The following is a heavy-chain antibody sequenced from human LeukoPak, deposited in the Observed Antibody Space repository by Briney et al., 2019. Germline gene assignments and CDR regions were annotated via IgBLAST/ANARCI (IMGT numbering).Heavy chain of an antibody. Sequence: ASVKVSCKASGCTFTSYDINWVRQATGQGLDWMGWMNPNSGNTGYAQKFQGRVTMTRNTSISTTYMELSSLRSEDTAVYLCRRERELRGGGGYYYYYLDVWRKGTTVTVSS. J-gene: IGHJ6*03. CDR3: RRERELRGGGGYYYYYLDV. V-gene: IGHV1-8*01. D-gene: IGHD1-26*01. CDR2: MNPNSGNT. CDR1: GCTFTSYD.